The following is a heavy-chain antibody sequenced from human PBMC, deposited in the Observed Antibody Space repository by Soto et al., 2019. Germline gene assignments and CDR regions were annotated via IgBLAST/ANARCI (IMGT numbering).Heavy chain of an antibody. CDR3: TRAGFGHGLDV. V-gene: IGHV3-72*01. Sequence: RRLSCAVSGFTSSDHYMDWVRQAPGKGLEWVGRSKSKPNNYITEYAASVKGRFTISRDESENSLYLQMNSLNTEDTAVYYCTRAGFGHGLDVWGQGSTVTVSS. J-gene: IGHJ6*02. CDR1: GFTSSDHY. CDR2: SKSKPNNYIT. D-gene: IGHD3-16*01.